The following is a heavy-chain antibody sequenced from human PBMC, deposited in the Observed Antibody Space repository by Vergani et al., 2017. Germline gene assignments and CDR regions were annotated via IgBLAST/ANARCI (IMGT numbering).Heavy chain of an antibody. D-gene: IGHD2-15*01. CDR2: ISYDGTQK. V-gene: IGHV3-30*03. J-gene: IGHJ1*01. CDR3: ETKSCGTPCCQIGYFRE. Sequence: QVHLVESGGGVVQPGRSLRLSCVVSGFTSSYYSMHWVRQAPGKGLEWVAVISYDGTQKYYADSVKGRFTISRDNSKSTLYLQMNSLRTEDTAVYYCETKSCGTPCCQIGYFREWGQGTLVTVSS. CDR1: GFTSSYYS.